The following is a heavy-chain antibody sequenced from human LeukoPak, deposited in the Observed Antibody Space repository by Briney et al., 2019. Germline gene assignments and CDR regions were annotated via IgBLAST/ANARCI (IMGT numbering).Heavy chain of an antibody. D-gene: IGHD1-26*01. J-gene: IGHJ3*02. CDR1: GFTVSSNY. CDR3: GKNRYSGSLSPFDI. CDR2: ISGGGGNT. Sequence: PGGSLRLSCAASGFTVSSNYMSWVRQAPGKGLEWVSAISGGGGNTYYADSVKGRFTISRDNSKNTLYLQMNSLRAEDTAVYYCGKNRYSGSLSPFDIWGQGTMVTVSS. V-gene: IGHV3-23*01.